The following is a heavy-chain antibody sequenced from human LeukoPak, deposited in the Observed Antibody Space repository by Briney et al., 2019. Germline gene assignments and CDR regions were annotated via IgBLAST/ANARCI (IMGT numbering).Heavy chain of an antibody. D-gene: IGHD1-26*01. J-gene: IGHJ1*01. V-gene: IGHV1-18*01. CDR2: ISAYNGNT. Sequence: EASVKVSCKASGYTFTSYGISWVRQAPGQGLEWMGWISAYNGNTNYAQKLQGRVTMTTDTSTSTAYMELRSLRSDDTAVYYCARVSSAVGATLEYFQHWGQGTLVTVSS. CDR1: GYTFTSYG. CDR3: ARVSSAVGATLEYFQH.